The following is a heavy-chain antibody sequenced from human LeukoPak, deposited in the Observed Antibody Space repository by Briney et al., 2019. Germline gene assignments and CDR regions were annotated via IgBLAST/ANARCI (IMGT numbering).Heavy chain of an antibody. V-gene: IGHV3-21*01. CDR1: GFTFSSYS. D-gene: IGHD1-7*01. CDR2: ISSSSSYI. Sequence: RGSLRLSCAASGFTFSSYSMNWVRQAPGKGLEWVSSISSSSSYIYYADSVKGRFTISRDNAKNSLYLQMNSLRAEDTAVYYCARVGSAGWNFKDFDYWGQGTLVTVSS. CDR3: ARVGSAGWNFKDFDY. J-gene: IGHJ4*02.